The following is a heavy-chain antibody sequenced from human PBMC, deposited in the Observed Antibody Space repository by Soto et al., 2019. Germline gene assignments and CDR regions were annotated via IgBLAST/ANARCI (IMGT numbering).Heavy chain of an antibody. CDR1: VDSIISYD. J-gene: IGHJ5*02. D-gene: IGHD1-1*01. V-gene: IGHV4-59*01. CDR2: IYFSGST. CDR3: ARDRERFDP. Sequence: SETLSLTCTVSVDSIISYDWSWIRQTPGKGLEWIGYIYFSGSTNYNPSLRSRVTISVDTSKNQFSLQLSSVTAADTAVYYCARDRERFDPWGQGTLVTVSS.